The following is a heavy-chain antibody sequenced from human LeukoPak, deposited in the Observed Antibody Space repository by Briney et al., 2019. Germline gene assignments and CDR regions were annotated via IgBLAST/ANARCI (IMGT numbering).Heavy chain of an antibody. CDR1: GFTFSSYG. Sequence: GRSLRLSCAASGFTFSSYGMHWVRQAPGKGLEWVAVISYDGSNKYYADSVKGRFTVSRDNSKNTLYLQMNSLRAEDTAVYYCAKELIVGAGDYWGQGTLVTVSS. D-gene: IGHD1-26*01. CDR2: ISYDGSNK. CDR3: AKELIVGAGDY. V-gene: IGHV3-30*18. J-gene: IGHJ4*02.